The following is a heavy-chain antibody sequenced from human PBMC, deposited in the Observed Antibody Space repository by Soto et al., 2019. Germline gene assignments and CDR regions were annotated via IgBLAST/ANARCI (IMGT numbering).Heavy chain of an antibody. CDR1: GYTFTSYG. J-gene: IGHJ6*01. CDR2: ISAYNGNT. CDR3: ARGPWHMLGCHYYCGMDV. Sequence: QVQLVQSGAEVKKPGASVKVSCKASGYTFTSYGISWVRQAPGQGLEWMGWISAYNGNTNYAQKLQGRVTMTTDTAASTAYMELRSVRSDDTALYYCARGPWHMLGCHYYCGMDVWGQGTTVTVSS. V-gene: IGHV1-18*01. D-gene: IGHD3-16*01.